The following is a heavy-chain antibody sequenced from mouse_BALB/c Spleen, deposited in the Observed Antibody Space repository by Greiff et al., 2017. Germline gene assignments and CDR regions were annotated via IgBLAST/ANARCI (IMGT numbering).Heavy chain of an antibody. CDR3: ARCPMITTDAMDY. D-gene: IGHD2-4*01. Sequence: QVQLQQSGAELARPGASVKMSCKASGYTFTSYTMHWVKQRPGQGLEWIGYINPSSGYTNYNQKFKDKATLTADKSSSTAYMQLSSLTSEDSAVYYCARCPMITTDAMDYWGQGTSVTVSS. CDR1: GYTFTSYT. CDR2: INPSSGYT. J-gene: IGHJ4*01. V-gene: IGHV1-4*01.